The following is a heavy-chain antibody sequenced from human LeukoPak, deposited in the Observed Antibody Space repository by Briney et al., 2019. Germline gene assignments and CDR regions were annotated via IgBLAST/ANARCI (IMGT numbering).Heavy chain of an antibody. CDR3: AKDYIVGDDYWGFDY. V-gene: IGHV3-30-3*01. CDR2: ISYDGSNK. D-gene: IGHD3-3*01. Sequence: PGGSLRLSCAASGFTFSSYAMHWVRQAPGKGLEWVAVISYDGSNKYYADSVKGRFTISRDNSKNTMSMEMNSLRVEDTAIYFCAKDYIVGDDYWGFDYWGQGIQVTVSS. CDR1: GFTFSSYA. J-gene: IGHJ4*02.